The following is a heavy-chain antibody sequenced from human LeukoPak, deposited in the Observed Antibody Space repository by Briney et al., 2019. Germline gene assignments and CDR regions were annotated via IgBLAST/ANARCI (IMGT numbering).Heavy chain of an antibody. CDR1: GGSISTYH. J-gene: IGHJ3*02. D-gene: IGHD3-22*01. CDR3: ARDRNYDHAFDI. CDR2: IYTSGST. Sequence: PSETLSLTCTVSGGSISTYHWSWIRQPAGKGLEWIGRIYTSGSTNYNPSLKSRVTMSVDTSKNQFSLKLSSVTAADTAIYFCARDRNYDHAFDIWGQGTMVTVSS. V-gene: IGHV4-4*07.